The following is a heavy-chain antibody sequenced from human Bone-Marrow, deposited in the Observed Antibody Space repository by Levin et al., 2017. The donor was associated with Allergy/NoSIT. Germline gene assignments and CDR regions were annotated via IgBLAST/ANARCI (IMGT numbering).Heavy chain of an antibody. J-gene: IGHJ6*02. Sequence: PGGSLRLSCAASGFTFSSYDMHWVRQAPGKGLEWVARISYGGINKYYAESMKGRFTISRDNSRNTLSLQLNSLRPEDTAVYYCAKAAGNTLYGLDVWGQGTTVTVSS. CDR1: GFTFSSYD. V-gene: IGHV3-30*04. CDR2: ISYGGINK. CDR3: AKAAGNTLYGLDV.